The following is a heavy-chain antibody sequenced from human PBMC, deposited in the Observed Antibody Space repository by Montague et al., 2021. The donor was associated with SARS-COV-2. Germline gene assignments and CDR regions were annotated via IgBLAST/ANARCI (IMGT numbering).Heavy chain of an antibody. CDR1: GFTFSSYA. CDR2: ISISDGNT. V-gene: IGHV3-23*01. D-gene: IGHD6-13*01. CDR3: AKDRQLVGDDAFDI. J-gene: IGHJ3*02. Sequence: SLRLSCAASGFTFSSYAMSLFRQASGKGLEWVSTISISDGNTYYADSVKGRFTISRDKSKNTLYLQMNSLRAEDTAVYYCAKDRQLVGDDAFDIWGQGTMVTVSS.